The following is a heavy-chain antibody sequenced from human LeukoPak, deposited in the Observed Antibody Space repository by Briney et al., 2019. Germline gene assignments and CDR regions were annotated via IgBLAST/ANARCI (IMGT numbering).Heavy chain of an antibody. Sequence: GGSLRLTWAASGLTFSSYGMHWVRQAPGKGLEGVAVIWYDGSNKYYADSVKGRFTISRDNSKNTLYLQMNSLRAEDTAVYYCARDREETPFDYWGQGTLVTVSS. CDR2: IWYDGSNK. D-gene: IGHD5-24*01. CDR1: GLTFSSYG. J-gene: IGHJ4*02. V-gene: IGHV3-33*01. CDR3: ARDREETPFDY.